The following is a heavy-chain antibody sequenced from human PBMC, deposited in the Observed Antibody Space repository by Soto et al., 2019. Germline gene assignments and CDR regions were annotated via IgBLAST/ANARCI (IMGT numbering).Heavy chain of an antibody. CDR1: GGSVSSDNYY. CDR3: ARDRDSSGYYSGLDY. V-gene: IGHV4-61*01. D-gene: IGHD3-22*01. Sequence: SETLALTCMVSGGSVSSDNYYWNWIRQPPGEGLEWIGYIDYSGSTDYNPSLKSRVTISMDTSKNQFSLKLSSVTAADTAVYYCARDRDSSGYYSGLDYWGQGILVTVS. J-gene: IGHJ4*02. CDR2: IDYSGST.